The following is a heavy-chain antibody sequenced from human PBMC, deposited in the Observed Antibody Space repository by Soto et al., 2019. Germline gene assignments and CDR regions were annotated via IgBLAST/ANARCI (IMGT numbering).Heavy chain of an antibody. CDR1: GFTFSSYA. CDR3: AKDQGASYYYYSSDGGEVFVI. CDR2: ISGSGGST. Sequence: SLRLSCAASGFTFSSYAMSWVRQAPGKGLEWVSAISGSGGSTYYADSVKGRFTISRDNSKNTLYLQMNSLRAEDTAVYYCAKDQGASYYYYSSDGGEVFVIGGQGTMVTISS. J-gene: IGHJ3*02. D-gene: IGHD3-22*01. V-gene: IGHV3-23*01.